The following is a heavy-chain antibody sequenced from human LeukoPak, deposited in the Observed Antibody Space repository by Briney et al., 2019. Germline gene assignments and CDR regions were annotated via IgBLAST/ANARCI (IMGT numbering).Heavy chain of an antibody. CDR2: IIPIFGTA. V-gene: IGHV1-69*06. CDR3: ARGEDIVVVVASPAGAFDI. Sequence: SVKVSCKASGGTFSSYAISWVRQAPGQGLEWMGGIIPIFGTANYAQKFQGRVTITADKSTSTAYMELSSLRSEDTAVYYCARGEDIVVVVASPAGAFDIWGQGTMVTVSS. CDR1: GGTFSSYA. D-gene: IGHD2-15*01. J-gene: IGHJ3*02.